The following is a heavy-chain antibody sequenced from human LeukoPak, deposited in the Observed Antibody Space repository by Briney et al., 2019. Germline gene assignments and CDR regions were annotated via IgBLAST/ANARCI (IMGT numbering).Heavy chain of an antibody. D-gene: IGHD5-12*01. CDR3: ARQYMATMAPYYYYHMDV. CDR1: GYSFTSYW. V-gene: IGHV5-51*01. J-gene: IGHJ6*03. CDR2: IYPGDSDT. Sequence: GESLKISCKGSGYSFTSYWIGWVRQMPGKGLEWMGIIYPGDSDTRYSPSFQGQVTISADKSISTAYLQWSSLKASDTAMYYCARQYMATMAPYYYYHMDVWGKGTTVTVSS.